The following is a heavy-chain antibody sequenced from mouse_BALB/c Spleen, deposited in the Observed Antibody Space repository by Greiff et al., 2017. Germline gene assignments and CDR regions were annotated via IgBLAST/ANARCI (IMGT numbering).Heavy chain of an antibody. CDR3: ARDGVHY. Sequence: VMLVESGPGLVAPSQSLSITCTVSGFSLTSYGVHWVRQPPGQGLEWLGVIWAGGSTNYNSALMSRLSISKDNSKGQVFLKMNSLQTDDTAMYYCARDGVHYWGQGTSVTVSS. V-gene: IGHV2-9*02. CDR1: GFSLTSYG. J-gene: IGHJ4*01. CDR2: IWAGGST.